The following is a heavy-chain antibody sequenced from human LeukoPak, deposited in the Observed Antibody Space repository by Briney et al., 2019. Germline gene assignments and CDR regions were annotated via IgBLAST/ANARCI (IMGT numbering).Heavy chain of an antibody. D-gene: IGHD6-19*01. V-gene: IGHV3-48*03. Sequence: GGSLRLSCAASGFTFSSYEMNWVPQAPGKGLEWVSYISSSGSTIYYADSVKGRFTISRDNAKNSLYLQMNSLRAEDTAVYYCASGIAVAANWFDPWGQGTLVTVSS. J-gene: IGHJ5*02. CDR3: ASGIAVAANWFDP. CDR2: ISSSGSTI. CDR1: GFTFSSYE.